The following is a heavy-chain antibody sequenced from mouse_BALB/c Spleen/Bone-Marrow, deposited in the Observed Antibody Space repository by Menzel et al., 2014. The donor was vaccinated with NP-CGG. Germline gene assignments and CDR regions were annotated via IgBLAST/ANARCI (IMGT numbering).Heavy chain of an antibody. Sequence: LVESGAEVVKPGASVRLSCKTSGYTFTNYWIQWVKPRPGQGLGWIGEIFPGTDTSYYNEKFKDKATLTVDTSSSTAYIQLSNLTSEDSAVYFCSRNYDYDEGAWFTYWGQGTLVTVSA. D-gene: IGHD2-4*01. CDR3: SRNYDYDEGAWFTY. CDR2: IFPGTDTS. J-gene: IGHJ3*01. CDR1: GYTFTNYW. V-gene: IGHV1S132*01.